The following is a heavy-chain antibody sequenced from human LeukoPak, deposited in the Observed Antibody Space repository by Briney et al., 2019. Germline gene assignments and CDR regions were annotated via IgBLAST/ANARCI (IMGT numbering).Heavy chain of an antibody. Sequence: GGSLRLSCEASGLSLSSNNMHWVRQAPGGRLEWLSYISAGSGTVFSADSVRGRFSISRDNARESVFPQMNSLRFEDTGFHYCTRDLGLRRMIWGRGTLVIVSS. CDR2: ISAGSGTV. CDR1: GLSLSSNN. V-gene: IGHV3-48*04. CDR3: TRDLGLRRMI. J-gene: IGHJ2*01.